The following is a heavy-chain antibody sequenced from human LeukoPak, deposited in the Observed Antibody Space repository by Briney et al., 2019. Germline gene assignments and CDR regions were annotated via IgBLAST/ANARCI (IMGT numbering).Heavy chain of an antibody. Sequence: SETLSLTCTVSGGSMTTHHWNWIRQTPGKGLEWIGYVFDSGRTKENPSLKSRVTLSADTSKNQFSLKLSSVTAADTAVYYCARNKYSSSWYITEGYYYYMDVWGKGTTVTVSS. CDR1: GGSMTTHH. J-gene: IGHJ6*03. CDR3: ARNKYSSSWYITEGYYYYMDV. D-gene: IGHD6-13*01. CDR2: VFDSGRT. V-gene: IGHV4-59*11.